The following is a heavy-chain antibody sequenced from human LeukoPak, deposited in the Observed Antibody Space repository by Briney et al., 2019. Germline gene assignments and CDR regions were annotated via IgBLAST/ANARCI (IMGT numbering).Heavy chain of an antibody. Sequence: PGGSLRLSCAASGFTFSSYSMSWVRQAPGKGLEWVSSISSSSSYIYYADSVKGRFTISRDNAKNSLYLQMNSLRAEDTAVYYCARGVHGIVGADPWVLDYWGQGTLVTVSS. CDR3: ARGVHGIVGADPWVLDY. CDR2: ISSSSSYI. J-gene: IGHJ4*02. D-gene: IGHD1-26*01. V-gene: IGHV3-21*01. CDR1: GFTFSSYS.